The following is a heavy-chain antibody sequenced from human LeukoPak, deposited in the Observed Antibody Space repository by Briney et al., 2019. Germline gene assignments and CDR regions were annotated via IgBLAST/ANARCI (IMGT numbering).Heavy chain of an antibody. CDR3: TQGLLS. J-gene: IGHJ5*02. V-gene: IGHV3-30*02. CDR1: GFTFSISD. CDR2: ISYDGSKK. Sequence: GGSLRLSCAASGFTFSISDMHWVRQAPGKGLQWVAFISYDGSKKHCADSVQGRCTISRDNSKNTLSLQLNSLRADDTAVFYCTQGLLSWGQGTLLTVAA.